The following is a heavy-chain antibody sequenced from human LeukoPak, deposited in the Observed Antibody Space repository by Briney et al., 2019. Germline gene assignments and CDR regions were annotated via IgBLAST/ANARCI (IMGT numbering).Heavy chain of an antibody. J-gene: IGHJ6*02. CDR2: IWYDGSNK. CDR3: ARAGGYYGSGSYYYGMDV. Sequence: GGSLRLSCAASGFTFSSYGMHWVRQAPGKGLEWVAVIWYDGSNKYYADSVKGRFTISRDNSKNTLYLQMNSLRAEDTAVYYCARAGGYYGSGSYYYGMDVWGQGTTVTVSS. V-gene: IGHV3-33*01. CDR1: GFTFSSYG. D-gene: IGHD3-10*01.